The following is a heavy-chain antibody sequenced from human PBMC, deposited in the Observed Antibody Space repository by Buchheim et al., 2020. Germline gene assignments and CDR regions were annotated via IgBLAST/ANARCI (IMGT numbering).Heavy chain of an antibody. J-gene: IGHJ4*02. D-gene: IGHD6-19*01. Sequence: EVQLLESGGGLVQPGGSLRLSCAASGFTFSSYAMSWVRQVPGKGLEWVSAISGSGGSTYYADSVKGRFTISRDNSKNTLYLQMNSLRAEDTAVYYCAKDPYPGIAVAGTTADYWGQGTL. CDR1: GFTFSSYA. CDR2: ISGSGGST. V-gene: IGHV3-23*01. CDR3: AKDPYPGIAVAGTTADY.